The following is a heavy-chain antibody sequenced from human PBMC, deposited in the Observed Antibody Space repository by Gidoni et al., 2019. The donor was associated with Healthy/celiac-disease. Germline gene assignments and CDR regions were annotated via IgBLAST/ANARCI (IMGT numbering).Heavy chain of an antibody. J-gene: IGHJ4*02. V-gene: IGHV4-39*01. CDR1: VGSISSSSYY. D-gene: IGHD3-9*01. Sequence: QLQLQESGPGLVKPSETLSLTCTVSVGSISSSSYYWGWIRQPPGKGLEWIGSIYYSGSTYYNPSLKSRVTISVDTSKNQFSLKLSSVTAADMTVYYCARHLYYDILTGYYSPNDYWGQGTLVTVSS. CDR3: ARHLYYDILTGYYSPNDY. CDR2: IYYSGST.